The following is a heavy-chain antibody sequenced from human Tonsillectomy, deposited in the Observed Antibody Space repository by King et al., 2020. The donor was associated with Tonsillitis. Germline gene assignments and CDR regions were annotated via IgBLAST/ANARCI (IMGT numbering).Heavy chain of an antibody. CDR3: AKMSASCGGDCYIFDY. D-gene: IGHD2-21*01. Sequence: VQLVQSGAEVRKPGESLKISCKATEYTFTTYWIGWVRQMPGKGLEWMGIIHLGDSDTRYSPSFQGQVTISADKSITTAYLQWSSLKASDSAMYYCAKMSASCGGDCYIFDYWGQGALVTVSS. J-gene: IGHJ4*02. CDR2: IHLGDSDT. V-gene: IGHV5-51*03. CDR1: EYTFTTYW.